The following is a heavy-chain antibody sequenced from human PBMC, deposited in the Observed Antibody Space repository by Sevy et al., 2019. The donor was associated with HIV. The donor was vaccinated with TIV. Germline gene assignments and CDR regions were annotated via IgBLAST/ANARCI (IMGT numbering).Heavy chain of an antibody. J-gene: IGHJ3*02. CDR1: GGSFSGYY. V-gene: IGHV4-34*01. CDR2: INHSGST. D-gene: IGHD3-3*01. Sequence: SETLSLTCAVYGGSFSGYYWSWIRQPPGKGLEWIGEINHSGSTNYNPSLKSRVTISVDTSKNQFSLKLSSVTAAETAVYYCARDYSSSSRITIFGVVLPGAFDIWGQGTMVTVSS. CDR3: ARDYSSSSRITIFGVVLPGAFDI.